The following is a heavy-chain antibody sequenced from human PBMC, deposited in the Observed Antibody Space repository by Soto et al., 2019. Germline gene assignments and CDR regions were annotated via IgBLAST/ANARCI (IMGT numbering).Heavy chain of an antibody. J-gene: IGHJ4*02. CDR1: GGSISSYS. CDR2: ILHSGST. CDR3: ASLISRDGYTSFDY. D-gene: IGHD5-12*01. V-gene: IGHV4-30-2*01. Sequence: LSLTCAVSGGSISSYSWTWIRQPPGKGLEWVGYILHSGSTYYNPSLKSRVIISVDRSKNQFFLKLMSVTAAETAIYYCASLISRDGYTSFDYWGQGALVTVSS.